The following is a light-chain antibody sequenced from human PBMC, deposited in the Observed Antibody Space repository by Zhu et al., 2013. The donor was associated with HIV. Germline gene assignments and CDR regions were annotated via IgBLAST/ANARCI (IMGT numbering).Light chain of an antibody. Sequence: SGSPGERATLSCRASQNVNNYVAWYQQKPGQLPGSSSMIPQNRATGIPARFSGSGSGTEFTLTISSLQSDDFALYYCQQYSDWLPFTFGPGTKLEI. CDR2: IPQ. CDR3: QQYSDWLPFT. CDR1: QNVNNY. J-gene: IGKJ3*01. V-gene: IGKV3D-15*01.